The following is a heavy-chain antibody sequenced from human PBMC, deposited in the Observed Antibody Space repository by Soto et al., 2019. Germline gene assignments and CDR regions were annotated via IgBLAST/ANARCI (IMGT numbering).Heavy chain of an antibody. Sequence: SAALSLTCTVSGGFVRSGTYYWTWIRQPPGKGLEWIGNVYSRGSTNYNPSLKSRVAISLDTSKNQFSLELTSVTAADTAVYYCAREDDAFDIWGQGTMVS. CDR1: GGFVRSGTYY. J-gene: IGHJ3*02. CDR2: VYSRGST. V-gene: IGHV4-61*01. CDR3: AREDDAFDI.